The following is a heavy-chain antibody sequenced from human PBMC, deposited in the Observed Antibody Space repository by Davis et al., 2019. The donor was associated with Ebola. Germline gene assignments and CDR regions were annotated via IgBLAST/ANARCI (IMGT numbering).Heavy chain of an antibody. CDR3: ARGPSTGNSFSY. V-gene: IGHV3-48*04. D-gene: IGHD6-13*01. J-gene: IGHJ4*02. CDR2: ISSSGSTI. Sequence: GESLKISCAASGFTFSSYWMHWVRQAPGKGLEWVSYISSSGSTIYYADSVKGRFTISRDNAKNSLYLQMNSLRAEDTAVYYCARGPSTGNSFSYWGQGTLVTVSS. CDR1: GFTFSSYW.